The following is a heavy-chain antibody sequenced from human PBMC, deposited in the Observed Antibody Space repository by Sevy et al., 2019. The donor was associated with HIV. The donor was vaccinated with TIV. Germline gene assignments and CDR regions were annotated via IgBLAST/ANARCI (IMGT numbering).Heavy chain of an antibody. Sequence: GGSLRLSCAASGFTFSSYAMSWVRQAPGKGLEWVSAISGSGGSTYYADSVKGRFTISRDNSKNTLYLQMNSLRAEDTAVYYCAKDPDYYGSSGYPGIEDFWGQGTLVTVSS. D-gene: IGHD3-22*01. CDR1: GFTFSSYA. V-gene: IGHV3-23*01. J-gene: IGHJ4*02. CDR3: AKDPDYYGSSGYPGIEDF. CDR2: ISGSGGST.